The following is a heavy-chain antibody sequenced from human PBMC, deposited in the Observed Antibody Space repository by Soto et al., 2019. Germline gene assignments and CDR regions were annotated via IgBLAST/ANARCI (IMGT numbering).Heavy chain of an antibody. CDR2: ISDRPTGHT. D-gene: IGHD2-21*02. CDR1: GFTFSHYT. V-gene: IGHV3-23*01. Sequence: GGSLRLSCVASGFTFSHYTLNWVRRTPGKGLEWVSTISDRPTGHTHYAESVRGRFTISRDDSRDTVFLQMDSLRAEDTAVYYCTTRMTAHFDYWGQGVLVTVSS. J-gene: IGHJ4*02. CDR3: TTRMTAHFDY.